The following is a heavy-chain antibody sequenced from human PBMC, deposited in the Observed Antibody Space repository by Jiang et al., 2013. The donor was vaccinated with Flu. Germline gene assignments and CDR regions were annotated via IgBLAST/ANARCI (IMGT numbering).Heavy chain of an antibody. D-gene: IGHD3-10*01. CDR3: ATDRGLEGDY. J-gene: IGHJ4*02. CDR2: ISAYNGNT. V-gene: IGHV1-18*01. CDR1: GYTFTSYG. Sequence: GAEVKKPGASVKVSCKASGYTFTSYGISWVRQAPGQGLEWMGWISAYNGNTNYAQKLQGRVTMTTDTSKDTAYMEVSSLTSEDTAVYYCATDRGLEGDYWGQGTLVTVSS.